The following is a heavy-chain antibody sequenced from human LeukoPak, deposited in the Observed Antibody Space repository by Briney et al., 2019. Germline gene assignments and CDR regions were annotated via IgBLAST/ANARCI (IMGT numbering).Heavy chain of an antibody. J-gene: IGHJ4*02. V-gene: IGHV4-34*01. D-gene: IGHD6-13*01. CDR2: INHSGST. CDR1: GGSFSGYY. CDR3: ARATYSSSWYSWFDY. Sequence: SETLSLTCAVYGGSFSGYYWRWIRQPPGKGLEWIGEINHSGSTNYNPSLKSRVTISVDTSKNQFSLKLSSVTAADTAVYYCARATYSSSWYSWFDYWGQGTLVTVSS.